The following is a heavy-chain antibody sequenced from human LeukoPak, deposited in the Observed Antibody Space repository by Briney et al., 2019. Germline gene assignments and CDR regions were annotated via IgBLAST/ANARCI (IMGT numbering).Heavy chain of an antibody. CDR3: ARDVASASGWSVWAFDR. Sequence: PGGSLTLSCAASGFTFKFFGMNWVRQAPGKGLEWVSFIRGSSDGGGTYFADSVKGRFTISRDDSRNTLHLQMNNLRAEDTAVYYCARDVASASGWSVWAFDRWGQGTLVTVSS. CDR2: IRGSSDGGGT. V-gene: IGHV3-23*01. J-gene: IGHJ4*02. D-gene: IGHD6-19*01. CDR1: GFTFKFFG.